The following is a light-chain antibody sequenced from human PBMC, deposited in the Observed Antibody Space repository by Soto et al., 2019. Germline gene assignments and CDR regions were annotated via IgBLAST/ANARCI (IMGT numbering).Light chain of an antibody. V-gene: IGKV3-11*01. CDR1: QTVSNNY. J-gene: IGKJ5*01. CDR2: GAS. CDR3: QQRSNWPT. Sequence: EIVLTQSPGTLSLSPGERATLSCRASQTVSNNYLAWYQHKPGQAPRVLIYGASSRATGFPARFSGSGSGTEFNLTISSLEPEDFAVYYCQQRSNWPTFGQGTRLEIK.